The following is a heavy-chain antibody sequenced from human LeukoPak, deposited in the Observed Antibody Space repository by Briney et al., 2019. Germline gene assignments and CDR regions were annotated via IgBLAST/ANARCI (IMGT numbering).Heavy chain of an antibody. CDR1: GYTFTGYY. CDR2: ISPNSGGT. Sequence: SVKVSSKAAGYTFTGYYMHWVRPAPGQGLEWMGWISPNSGGTNYAQNFQGRVTMTRDTSISTVYMELSGLRSDDTAVYYSARRPDYGDYWGQGTLVTVSS. V-gene: IGHV1-2*02. J-gene: IGHJ4*02. CDR3: ARRPDYGDY.